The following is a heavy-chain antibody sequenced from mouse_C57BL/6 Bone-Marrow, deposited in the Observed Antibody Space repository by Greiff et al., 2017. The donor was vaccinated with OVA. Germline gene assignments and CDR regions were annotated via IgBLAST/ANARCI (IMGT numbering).Heavy chain of an antibody. V-gene: IGHV5-9*01. Sequence: EVQGVESGGGLVKPGGSLKLSCAASGFTFSSYTMSWVRQTPEKRLEWVATISGGGGNTYYPDSVKGRFTISRDNAKNTLYLQMSSLRSEDTALYYCARQGYYYGSSSYWYFDVWGTGTTVTVSS. CDR3: ARQGYYYGSSSYWYFDV. J-gene: IGHJ1*03. CDR2: ISGGGGNT. CDR1: GFTFSSYT. D-gene: IGHD1-1*01.